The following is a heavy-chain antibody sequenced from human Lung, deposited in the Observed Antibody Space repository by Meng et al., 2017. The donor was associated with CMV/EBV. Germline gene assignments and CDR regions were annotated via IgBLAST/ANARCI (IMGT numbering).Heavy chain of an antibody. V-gene: IGHV3-7*01. D-gene: IGHD3-10*01. CDR1: GFIFSNYW. CDR2: IKEDGSEK. Sequence: LXCAASGFIFSNYWMTWVRQAPGKGLEWVANIKEDGSEKSYVDSVKGRFTISRDNAKNSLSLEMNSLRAEDMAVYYCAREQGAMGGNYYYAMDVWXQGTTVTVSS. J-gene: IGHJ6*01. CDR3: AREQGAMGGNYYYAMDV.